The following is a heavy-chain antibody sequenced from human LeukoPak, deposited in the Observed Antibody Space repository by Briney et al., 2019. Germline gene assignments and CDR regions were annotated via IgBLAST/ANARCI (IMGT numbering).Heavy chain of an antibody. CDR2: IYYSGST. V-gene: IGHV4-59*01. CDR1: GGSISSYY. D-gene: IGHD3-3*01. J-gene: IGHJ5*02. Sequence: SETLSLTCTVSGGSISSYYWSWIRQPPGKGLGWIGYIYYSGSTNYNPSLKSRVTISVDTSKNQFSLKLSSVTAADTAVYYCARGEWSLGFDPWGQGTLVTVSS. CDR3: ARGEWSLGFDP.